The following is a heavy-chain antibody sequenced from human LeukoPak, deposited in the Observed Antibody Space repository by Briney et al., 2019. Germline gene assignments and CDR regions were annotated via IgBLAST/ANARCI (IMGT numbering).Heavy chain of an antibody. CDR3: AKDLIAARPEPLFDY. D-gene: IGHD6-6*01. J-gene: IGHJ4*02. V-gene: IGHV3-23*01. Sequence: PGGSLRLSCAASGFTFSSYAMSWVRQAPGKGLEWVSAISGSGGSTYYADSVKGRFTISGDNSKNTLYLQMNSLRAEDTAVYYCAKDLIAARPEPLFDYWGQGTLVTVSS. CDR1: GFTFSSYA. CDR2: ISGSGGST.